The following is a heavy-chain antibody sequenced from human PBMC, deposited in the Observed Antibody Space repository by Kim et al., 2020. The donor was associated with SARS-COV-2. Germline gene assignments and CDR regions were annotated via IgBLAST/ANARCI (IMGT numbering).Heavy chain of an antibody. CDR2: IYYRGTT. CDR1: GVSISSVSYY. Sequence: SETLSRTCTVSGVSISSVSYYWGWIRQSPGKGLEWIGSIYYRGTTQYSPSLKSRVTISVDTSRNQFSLSLSSVTAADTALYFCARQTGEGFCYAGSCNRAHYDYWGQGTLVTVSS. D-gene: IGHD2-15*01. CDR3: ARQTGEGFCYAGSCNRAHYDY. V-gene: IGHV4-39*01. J-gene: IGHJ4*02.